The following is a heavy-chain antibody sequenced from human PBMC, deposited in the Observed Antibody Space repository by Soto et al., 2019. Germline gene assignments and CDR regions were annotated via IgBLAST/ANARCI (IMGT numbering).Heavy chain of an antibody. J-gene: IGHJ6*02. V-gene: IGHV1-58*01. D-gene: IGHD3-10*01. CDR2: IVVGSGNT. CDR3: AADHFYYGSGSYTSQMDV. CDR1: GFTFTSSA. Sequence: SVKVSCKASGFTFTSSAVQWVRQARGQRLEWIGWIVVGSGNTNYAQKFQERVTITRDMSTSTAYMELSSLRSEDTAVYYCAADHFYYGSGSYTSQMDVWGQGTTVTVAS.